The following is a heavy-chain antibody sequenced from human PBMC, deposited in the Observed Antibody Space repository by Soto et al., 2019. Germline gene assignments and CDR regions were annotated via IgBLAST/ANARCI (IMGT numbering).Heavy chain of an antibody. J-gene: IGHJ6*02. CDR1: G. V-gene: IGHV2-5*01. D-gene: IGHD3-3*01. Sequence: GVGWIRQPPGKALEWLALIYWNDDKRYSPSLKSRLTITKDTSKNQVVLTMTNMDPVDTATYYCAHIKRFLGGMDVWGQGTTVTVSS. CDR2: IYWNDDK. CDR3: AHIKRFLGGMDV.